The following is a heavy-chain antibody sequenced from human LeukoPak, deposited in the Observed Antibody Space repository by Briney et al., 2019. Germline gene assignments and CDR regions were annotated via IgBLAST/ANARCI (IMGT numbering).Heavy chain of an antibody. CDR2: IRSKAYGGTT. CDR1: GFTFGDYA. V-gene: IGHV3-49*04. D-gene: IGHD3-22*01. J-gene: IGHJ4*02. Sequence: PGRSLRLSCTASGFTFGDYAMSWVRQAPGKGLEWVGFIRSKAYGGTTEYAASVKGRFTISRDDSKSIAYLQMNSLKTEDTAVYYCTRDPYYDSSGYYYWGQGTLVTVAS. CDR3: TRDPYYDSSGYYY.